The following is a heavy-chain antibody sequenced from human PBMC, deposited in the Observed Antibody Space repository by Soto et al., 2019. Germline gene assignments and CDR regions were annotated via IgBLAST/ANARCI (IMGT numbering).Heavy chain of an antibody. D-gene: IGHD3-3*01. CDR2: ISSNGGST. CDR1: GFTFSSYA. Sequence: GGSLRLSCAASGFTFSSYAMHWVRQAPGKGLEYVSAISSNGGSTYYANSVKGRFTISRDNSKNTLYLQMGSLRAEDMAVYYCARDTYYDFWSGYSLFTGPEDREYYYYYYMDVWGKGTTVTVSS. J-gene: IGHJ6*03. CDR3: ARDTYYDFWSGYSLFTGPEDREYYYYYYMDV. V-gene: IGHV3-64*01.